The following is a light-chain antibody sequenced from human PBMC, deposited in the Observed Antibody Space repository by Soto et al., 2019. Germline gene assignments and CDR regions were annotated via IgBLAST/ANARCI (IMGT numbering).Light chain of an antibody. J-gene: IGLJ3*02. CDR2: EVS. Sequence: QSVLTQPASVSGSPGQSITISCTGTSSDVGRYNYVSWYQQRPGQAPKLMIYEVSHRPSGVSNRFSCFKSGYTASLTISGLQADDEADYYCTSYTISTTGVFGGGTKLTVL. CDR1: SSDVGRYNY. CDR3: TSYTISTTGV. V-gene: IGLV2-14*01.